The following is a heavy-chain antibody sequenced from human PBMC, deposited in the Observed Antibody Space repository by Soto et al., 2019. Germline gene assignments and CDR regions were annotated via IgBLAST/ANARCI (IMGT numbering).Heavy chain of an antibody. Sequence: QVQLVQSGAEAKKPGSSVKVSCKTSGGTFSSYAISWVRQAPGQGLEWMGGIVPLFRTTNYAQKFQGRVTITADTSTYTVYMELSRLRSGDTAVYYCARGGYSSTWSNLLDRSGLDVWGQGPTVTVSS. J-gene: IGHJ6*02. D-gene: IGHD5-12*01. V-gene: IGHV1-69*06. CDR3: ARGGYSSTWSNLLDRSGLDV. CDR2: IVPLFRTT. CDR1: GGTFSSYA.